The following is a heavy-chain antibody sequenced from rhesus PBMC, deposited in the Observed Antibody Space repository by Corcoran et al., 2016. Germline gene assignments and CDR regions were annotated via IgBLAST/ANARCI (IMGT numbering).Heavy chain of an antibody. CDR3: AGGGSNFWTGYPEDL. V-gene: IGHV4-160*01. CDR2: IRSGGST. D-gene: IGHD3-3*01. CDR1: GVSISSNY. Sequence: QVQLQQWGEGLVKPSETLSLTCAVYGVSISSNYWSWIRQPPGKGLEWIGRIRSGGSTNHNPSFKSRLSISMDASMNQFSLERSSVTAAETAEYYCAGGGSNFWTGYPEDLWGQGVLVPVSP. J-gene: IGHJ4*01.